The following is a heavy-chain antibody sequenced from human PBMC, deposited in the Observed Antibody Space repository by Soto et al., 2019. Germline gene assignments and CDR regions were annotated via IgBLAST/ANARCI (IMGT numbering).Heavy chain of an antibody. CDR1: GGSISSYY. CDR2: IYYSGST. J-gene: IGHJ4*02. V-gene: IGHV4-59*12. CDR3: ARDFPSGYFYYFDS. D-gene: IGHD5-12*01. Sequence: SETLSLTCTVSGGSISSYYWSWIRQPPGKGLEWIGYIYYSGSTNYNPSLKSRVTISVGTSKNQFSLKLSSVTAADTAVFFWARDFPSGYFYYFDSWGQGTLVTVSS.